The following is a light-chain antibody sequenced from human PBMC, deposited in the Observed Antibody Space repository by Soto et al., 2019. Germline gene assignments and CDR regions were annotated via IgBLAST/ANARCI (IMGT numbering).Light chain of an antibody. CDR3: QQYTNWPPNT. CDR1: QSVSSY. J-gene: IGKJ5*01. V-gene: IGKV3-11*01. Sequence: IVLTQAPATLSLSPGESATLSCRASQSVSSYLAWYQQKPGQAPRLLIYDASNRATGIPARFSGSGSGTDFTLSISRLEPEDFAVYSCQQYTNWPPNTFGQGTRLEIK. CDR2: DAS.